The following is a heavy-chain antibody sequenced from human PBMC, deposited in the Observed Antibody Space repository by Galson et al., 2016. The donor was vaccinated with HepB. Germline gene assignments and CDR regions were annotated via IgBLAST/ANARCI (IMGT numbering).Heavy chain of an antibody. CDR3: TRSQDYHPDF. CDR1: GFSFSSYG. D-gene: IGHD4-11*01. CDR2: LYSGGST. V-gene: IGHV3-66*01. J-gene: IGHJ4*02. Sequence: SLRLSCATSGFSFSSYGMHWVRQAPGKGLEWVSVLYSGGSTYYADSVKGRFTISRDNARNTLYLQMSSLRAEDTAVYYCTRSQDYHPDFWGQGTLVTVSS.